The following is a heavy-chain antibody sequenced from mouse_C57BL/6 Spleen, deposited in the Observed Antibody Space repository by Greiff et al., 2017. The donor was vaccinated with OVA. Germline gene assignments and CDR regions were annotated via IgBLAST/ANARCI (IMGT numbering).Heavy chain of an antibody. V-gene: IGHV14-4*01. J-gene: IGHJ4*01. Sequence: EVQGVESGAELVRPGASVKLSCTASGFNIKDDYMHWVKQRPEQGLEWIGWIDPENGDTVYASKFQGKATMTADPSSNTAYLQLSSLPSEDTAVYYCTTSSYYAMDYWGQGTTVTVSS. CDR3: TTSSYYAMDY. D-gene: IGHD1-1*01. CDR2: IDPENGDT. CDR1: GFNIKDDY.